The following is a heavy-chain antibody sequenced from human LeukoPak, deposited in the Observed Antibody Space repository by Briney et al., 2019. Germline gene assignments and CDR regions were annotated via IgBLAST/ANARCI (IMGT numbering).Heavy chain of an antibody. V-gene: IGHV3-9*01. J-gene: IGHJ4*02. CDR3: AGVLRYFDWLPYFDY. CDR2: ISWNSGSI. D-gene: IGHD3-9*01. CDR1: GFTFDDYA. Sequence: GGSLRLSCAASGFTFDDYAMHWVRQAPGKGLEWVSGISWNSGSIGYADSVKGRFTISRDNAKNSLYLQMNSLRAEDTAVYYCAGVLRYFDWLPYFDYWGQGTLVTVSS.